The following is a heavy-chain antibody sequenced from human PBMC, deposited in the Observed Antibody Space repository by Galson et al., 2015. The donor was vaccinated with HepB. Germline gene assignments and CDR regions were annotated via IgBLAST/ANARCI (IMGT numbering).Heavy chain of an antibody. V-gene: IGHV3-15*01. CDR3: TTGRYCSGGSCYSACGY. CDR1: GFAFSYAW. D-gene: IGHD2-15*01. CDR2: IKSKADGGTI. Sequence: SLRLSCAASGFAFSYAWMGWVRQAPGKGLEWVGRIKSKADGGTIDYAAPVKGRFTISRDDSENTLFLQMNSLKTEDTAVYYCTTGRYCSGGSCYSACGYWGQGTLVTVSS. J-gene: IGHJ4*02.